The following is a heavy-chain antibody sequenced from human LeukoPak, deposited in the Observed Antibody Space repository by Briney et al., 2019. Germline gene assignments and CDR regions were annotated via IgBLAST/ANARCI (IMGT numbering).Heavy chain of an antibody. J-gene: IGHJ4*02. Sequence: SETLSLTCTVSGGFISGGGYYWGWIRQPPGKGLEWIGSISDSGSTNYNPSLTGRVTISEDTSKTQLSLKVNSVTAEDTAVYYCYSTSGGRPHWGQGTLVTVSS. CDR3: YSTSGGRPH. V-gene: IGHV4-39*01. CDR1: GGFISGGGYY. D-gene: IGHD6-13*01. CDR2: ISDSGST.